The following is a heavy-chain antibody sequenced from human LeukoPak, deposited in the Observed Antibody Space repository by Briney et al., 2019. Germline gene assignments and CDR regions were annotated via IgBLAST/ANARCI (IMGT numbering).Heavy chain of an antibody. Sequence: SETLSLTCAVSGYSISSGYYWGWIRQPPGKGPEWIGSIYHSGSTYYNPSLKSRVTISVDTSKNQFSLKLSSVTAADTAVYYCARQGTSGSYSGYFDYWGQGTLVTVSS. J-gene: IGHJ4*02. V-gene: IGHV4-38-2*01. CDR3: ARQGTSGSYSGYFDY. CDR2: IYHSGST. CDR1: GYSISSGYY. D-gene: IGHD1-26*01.